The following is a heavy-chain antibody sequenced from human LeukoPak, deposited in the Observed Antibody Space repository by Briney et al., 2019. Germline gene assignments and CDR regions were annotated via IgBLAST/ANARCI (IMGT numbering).Heavy chain of an antibody. V-gene: IGHV3-74*01. D-gene: IGHD6-13*01. J-gene: IGHJ4*02. CDR1: GFTFSRYW. Sequence: GGALRLSCAASGFTFSRYWMHWVRQAPGKGLVWLSRLNGDGSQTRYADSVKGRSTISRDNAKNTLSLQMNSLRDEDTAVYFCAREGGEQELANWGQGTLVTVSS. CDR3: AREGGEQELAN. CDR2: LNGDGSQT.